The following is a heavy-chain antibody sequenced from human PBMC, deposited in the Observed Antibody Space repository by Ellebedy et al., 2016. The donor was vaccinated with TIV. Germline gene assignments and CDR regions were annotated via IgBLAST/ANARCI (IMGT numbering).Heavy chain of an antibody. CDR3: ARGASGSYPLPLDY. V-gene: IGHV1-2*02. Sequence: ASVKVSCXASGYIFTGYYIHWVRQAPGQGLEWMGWINPSSGGTNYAQKFQGRVTMTRDTSISTAYMELSRLRSDDTAVYYCARGASGSYPLPLDYWGQGTLVTVSS. CDR1: GYIFTGYY. CDR2: INPSSGGT. D-gene: IGHD1-26*01. J-gene: IGHJ4*02.